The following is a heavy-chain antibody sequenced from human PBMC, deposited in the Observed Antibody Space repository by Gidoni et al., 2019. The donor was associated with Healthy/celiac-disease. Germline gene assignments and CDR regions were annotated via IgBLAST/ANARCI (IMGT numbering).Heavy chain of an antibody. Sequence: QVQLVESGGGLVKPGGSLRLPCAASGFTFSDYYMSWIRQAPGKGLEWVSYISSSGSTIYYADSVKGRFTISRDNAKNSLYLQMNSLRAEDTAVYYCARDPYSDLWFGELSVTSFDYWGQGTLVTVSS. CDR1: GFTFSDYY. J-gene: IGHJ4*02. CDR2: ISSSGSTI. CDR3: ARDPYSDLWFGELSVTSFDY. D-gene: IGHD3-10*01. V-gene: IGHV3-11*01.